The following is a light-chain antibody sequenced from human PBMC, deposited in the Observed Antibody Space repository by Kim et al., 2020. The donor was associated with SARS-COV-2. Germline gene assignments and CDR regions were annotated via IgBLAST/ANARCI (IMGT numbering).Light chain of an antibody. V-gene: IGKV3-20*01. J-gene: IGKJ3*01. CDR1: QSVSSSY. CDR3: QQYGSSPPT. Sequence: SPGERATLSCRASQSVSSSYLAWYQQKPGQAPRLLIYGASSRATGIPDRCSGSGSGTDFTLTISRLEPEDFAVYYCQQYGSSPPTFGPGTKVDIK. CDR2: GAS.